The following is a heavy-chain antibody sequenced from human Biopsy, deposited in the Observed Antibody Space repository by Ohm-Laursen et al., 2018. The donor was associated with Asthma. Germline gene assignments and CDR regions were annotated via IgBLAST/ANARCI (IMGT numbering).Heavy chain of an antibody. CDR1: GFTFSSYA. D-gene: IGHD6-13*01. V-gene: IGHV3-48*03. J-gene: IGHJ4*02. CDR3: ARGYSTSWYFGY. CDR2: ISSRGSNI. Sequence: SLRLSCAASGFTFSSYAMHWVRQAPGKGLEWVAYISSRGSNIFYADSVKGRFTISRDNAKKSLFLEMNSLTVEDTAVYFCARGYSTSWYFGYWGQGTLVTVSS.